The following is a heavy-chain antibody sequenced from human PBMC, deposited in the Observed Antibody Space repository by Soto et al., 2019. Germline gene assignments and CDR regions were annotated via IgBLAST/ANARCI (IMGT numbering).Heavy chain of an antibody. V-gene: IGHV4-31*01. CDR1: GGSISSGGYY. Sequence: SETLSLTCTVSGGSISSGGYYWSWIRQHPGKGLEWIGYIYYSGSTYYNPSLKSLVTISVDTSKNQFSLKLSSVTAADTAVYYCARDRYDFWSGYLYYYYGMDVWGQGTTVTVSS. CDR2: IYYSGST. D-gene: IGHD3-3*01. CDR3: ARDRYDFWSGYLYYYYGMDV. J-gene: IGHJ6*02.